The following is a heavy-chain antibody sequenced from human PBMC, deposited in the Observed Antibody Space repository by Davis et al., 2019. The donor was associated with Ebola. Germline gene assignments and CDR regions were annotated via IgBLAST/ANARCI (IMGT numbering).Heavy chain of an antibody. CDR2: ISSGSSYI. V-gene: IGHV3-21*01. J-gene: IGHJ6*02. CDR1: GFSFSSYT. CDR3: ARAKLGYYYYGMDV. D-gene: IGHD7-27*01. Sequence: GESLKISCAASGFSFSSYTMNWVRQAPGKGLEWVSSISSGSSYIYYADSVKGRFTIARDNAKNSLYLQMNSLRAEDTAVYYCARAKLGYYYYGMDVWGQGTTVTVSS.